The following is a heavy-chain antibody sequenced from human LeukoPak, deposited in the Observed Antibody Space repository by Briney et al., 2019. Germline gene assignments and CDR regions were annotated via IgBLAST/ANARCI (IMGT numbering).Heavy chain of an antibody. D-gene: IGHD6-13*01. CDR2: INPNSGGT. J-gene: IGHJ6*04. CDR1: GYTFTGYY. V-gene: IGHV1-2*02. CDR3: ARDSLAAAVDV. Sequence: ASVKVSCKASGYTFTGYYMHWVRRAPGQGLEWMGWINPNSGGTDYAQKFQGRVTMTWDTSISTAYMELSRLRSDDTAVYYCARDSLAAAVDVWGKGTTVTISS.